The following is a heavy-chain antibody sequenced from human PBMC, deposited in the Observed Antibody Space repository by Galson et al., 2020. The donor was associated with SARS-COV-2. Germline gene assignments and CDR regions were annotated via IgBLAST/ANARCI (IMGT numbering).Heavy chain of an antibody. J-gene: IGHJ4*02. CDR2: VFYTGST. V-gene: IGHV4-30-4*01. CDR3: VRDFWSGSSLYYFDS. Sequence: SETLSLTCTVSGGSIRSEDYYWSWIRQSPGKGLEWIGYVFYTGSTYYNPSLKSRVSISVDTSKNQFSLRLNSVTAADTAVYYCVRDFWSGSSLYYFDSWGQGTLVTVSS. D-gene: IGHD3-3*01. CDR1: GGSIRSEDYY.